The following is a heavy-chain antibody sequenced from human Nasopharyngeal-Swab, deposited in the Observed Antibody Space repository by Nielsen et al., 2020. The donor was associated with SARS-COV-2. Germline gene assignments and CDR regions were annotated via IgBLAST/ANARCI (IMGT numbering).Heavy chain of an antibody. CDR3: ARGGSWGYGMDV. CDR1: GFTFSSYA. V-gene: IGHV3-23*01. D-gene: IGHD6-13*01. CDR2: ISVSGRST. Sequence: GGSLRLSCAASGFTFSSYAMSWVRQAPGKGLEWVSHISVSGRSTYHADSVKGRFTISRDNSKNTLYLQMNSLRAEDTAVYYCARGGSWGYGMDVWGQGTTVTVSS. J-gene: IGHJ6*02.